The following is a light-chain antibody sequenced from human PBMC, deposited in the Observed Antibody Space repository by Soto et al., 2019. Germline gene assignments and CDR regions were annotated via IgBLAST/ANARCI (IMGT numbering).Light chain of an antibody. CDR2: GAS. J-gene: IGKJ1*01. CDR1: QSIRHY. CDR3: QHHNSYSQT. V-gene: IGKV1-5*01. Sequence: DIQMTQYPPTLSASVGDRVTITCRASQSIRHYLAWYQQMPGKAPKLLIYGASTLQSGVPSRFSGSGSGTEFTLTISSLQTDDFGTYFCQHHNSYSQTFGQGTKV.